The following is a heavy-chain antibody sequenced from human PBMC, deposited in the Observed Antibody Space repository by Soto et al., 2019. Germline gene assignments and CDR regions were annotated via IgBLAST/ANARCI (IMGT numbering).Heavy chain of an antibody. CDR2: IYYSGST. V-gene: IGHV4-30-4*01. D-gene: IGHD3-22*01. CDR1: GGSISSGDYY. J-gene: IGHJ5*02. CDR3: AREREDYYDSSGPSRFDP. Sequence: SETLSLTCTVSGGSISSGDYYWSWIRQPPGKGLEWIGYIYYSGSTYYNPSLKSRVTISVDTSKNQFSLKLSSVTAADTAVYYCAREREDYYDSSGPSRFDPWGQGTLVTVSS.